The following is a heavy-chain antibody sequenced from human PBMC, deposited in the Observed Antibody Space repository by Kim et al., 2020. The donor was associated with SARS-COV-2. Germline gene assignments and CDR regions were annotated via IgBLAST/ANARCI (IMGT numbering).Heavy chain of an antibody. Sequence: RFTISRDNSKNTLYLQMSSLRAEDTAVYYCVKDRNYYGSGSYPPRRYFDYWGQGTLVTVSS. D-gene: IGHD3-10*01. J-gene: IGHJ4*02. CDR3: VKDRNYYGSGSYPPRRYFDY. V-gene: IGHV3-64D*06.